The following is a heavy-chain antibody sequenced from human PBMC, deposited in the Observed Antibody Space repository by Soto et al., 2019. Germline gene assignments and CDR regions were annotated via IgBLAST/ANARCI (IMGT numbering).Heavy chain of an antibody. J-gene: IGHJ6*02. CDR1: GFTFSPNY. Sequence: PSETLSLTCTVSGFTFSPNYWSWIRQPPGKGLEWIGEINHSGSTNYNPSLKSRVTISVDTSKNQFSLKLSSVTAADTAVYYCARGDRRYYYGSGSYYNSYGMDVWGQGTTVTVSS. CDR2: INHSGST. D-gene: IGHD3-10*01. CDR3: ARGDRRYYYGSGSYYNSYGMDV. V-gene: IGHV4-34*01.